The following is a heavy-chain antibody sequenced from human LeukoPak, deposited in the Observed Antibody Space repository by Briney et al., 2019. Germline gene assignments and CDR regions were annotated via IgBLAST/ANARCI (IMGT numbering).Heavy chain of an antibody. CDR2: TRNKADSYTT. CDR3: GRSGRYRPSDL. CDR1: GFILSDHY. D-gene: IGHD1-26*01. Sequence: GGSLRLSCAASGFILSDHYIDWVRQAPGKGLEWVGRTRNKADSYTTEYAASVKGRFTISRDDPKNLLYLQMNSLKSEDTAVYYCGRSGRYRPSDLWGQGTLVTVSS. V-gene: IGHV3-72*01. J-gene: IGHJ5*02.